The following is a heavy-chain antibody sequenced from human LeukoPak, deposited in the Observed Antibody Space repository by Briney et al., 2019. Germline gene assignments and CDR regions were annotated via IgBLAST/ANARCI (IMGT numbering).Heavy chain of an antibody. V-gene: IGHV1-46*01. Sequence: ASVKVSCKASGYTFTSYYMHWVRQAPGQGLEWMGIINPSGGSTSYAQKFRGRVTMTRDMSTSTVYMELSSLRSEDTAVYYCARDPNYYGSGGAFDIRGQGTMVTVSS. J-gene: IGHJ3*02. CDR2: INPSGGST. CDR1: GYTFTSYY. D-gene: IGHD3-10*01. CDR3: ARDPNYYGSGGAFDI.